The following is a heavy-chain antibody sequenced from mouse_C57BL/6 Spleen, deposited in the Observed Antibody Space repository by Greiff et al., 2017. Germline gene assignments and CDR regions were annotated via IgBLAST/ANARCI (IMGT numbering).Heavy chain of an antibody. D-gene: IGHD2-1*01. Sequence: VKLVESGPGLVQPSQSLSITCTVSGFSLTSYGVHWVRQSPGKGLEWLGVIWSGGSTDYNAAFISRMSISKDNSKSQFFFKMNSLQADDTSIYYCARNNGYYGNLFDYWGQGTTLTVSS. J-gene: IGHJ2*01. CDR1: GFSLTSYG. CDR3: ARNNGYYGNLFDY. CDR2: IWSGGST. V-gene: IGHV2-2*01.